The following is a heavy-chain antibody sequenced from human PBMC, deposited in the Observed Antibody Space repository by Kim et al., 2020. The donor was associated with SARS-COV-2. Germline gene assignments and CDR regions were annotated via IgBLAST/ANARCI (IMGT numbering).Heavy chain of an antibody. CDR2: IWYDGSNK. D-gene: IGHD6-13*01. CDR3: ARDFAPGIAAAGLSDY. Sequence: GGSLRLSCAASGFTFSSYGMHWVRQAPGKGLEWVAVIWYDGSNKYYADSVKGRFTISRDNSKNTLYLQMNSLRAEDTAVYYCARDFAPGIAAAGLSDYWGQGTLVTVSS. J-gene: IGHJ4*02. V-gene: IGHV3-33*01. CDR1: GFTFSSYG.